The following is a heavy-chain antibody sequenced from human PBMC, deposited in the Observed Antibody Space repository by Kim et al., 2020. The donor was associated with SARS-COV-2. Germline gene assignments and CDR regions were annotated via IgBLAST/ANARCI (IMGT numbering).Heavy chain of an antibody. V-gene: IGHV3-30*18. CDR1: GFTFSSYG. J-gene: IGHJ4*02. CDR3: AKDQGFRQPIYYFDY. CDR2: ISYDGSNK. Sequence: GGSLRLSCAASGFTFSSYGMHWVRQAPGKGLEWVAVISYDGSNKYYADSVKGRFTISRDNSKNTLYLQMNSLRAEDTAVYYCAKDQGFRQPIYYFDYWGQGTLVTVSS. D-gene: IGHD3-3*01.